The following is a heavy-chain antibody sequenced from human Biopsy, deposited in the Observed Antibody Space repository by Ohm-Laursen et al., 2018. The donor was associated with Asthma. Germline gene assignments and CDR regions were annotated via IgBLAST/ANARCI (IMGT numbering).Heavy chain of an antibody. J-gene: IGHJ5*02. Sequence: PSQILSLTCTVSGGSINIGDYYWSWIRQHPVKGLEWIGHIYYSGSTYYNPSLKSRVSISLDTSKNQFSLSLTSVTAADTAVYYCARTTYGHDGFDPWGQGTLVTVSS. V-gene: IGHV4-31*03. CDR3: ARTTYGHDGFDP. CDR2: IYYSGST. CDR1: GGSINIGDYY. D-gene: IGHD4-17*01.